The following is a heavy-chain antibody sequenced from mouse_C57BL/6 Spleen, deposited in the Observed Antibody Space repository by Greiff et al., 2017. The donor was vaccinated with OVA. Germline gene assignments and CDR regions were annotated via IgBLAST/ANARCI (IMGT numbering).Heavy chain of an antibody. J-gene: IGHJ3*01. CDR1: GYAFSSYG. D-gene: IGHD4-1*02. Sequence: QVQLQQSGAELVKPGASVKISCKASGYAFSSYGMNWVKQRPGKGLEWIGQIYPGDGDTNYNGKFKGKATLTADKSSSTAYMQLSSLTSEDSAVYFCAISTCFAYWGQGTLVTVSA. CDR2: IYPGDGDT. CDR3: AISTCFAY. V-gene: IGHV1-80*01.